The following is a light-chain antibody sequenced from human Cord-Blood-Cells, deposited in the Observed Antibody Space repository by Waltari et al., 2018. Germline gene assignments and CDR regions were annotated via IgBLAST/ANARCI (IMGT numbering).Light chain of an antibody. CDR1: QSISSY. Sequence: DIQMTQSPSPLSASVGDRVTITCRASQSISSYLNWYQQKPGKAPKLLIYAASSLQSGVPSRFSGSGSGTDFTLTISCLQPEDFATYYCQQSYSTPLTFGGGTKVEIK. V-gene: IGKV1-39*01. CDR2: AAS. J-gene: IGKJ4*01. CDR3: QQSYSTPLT.